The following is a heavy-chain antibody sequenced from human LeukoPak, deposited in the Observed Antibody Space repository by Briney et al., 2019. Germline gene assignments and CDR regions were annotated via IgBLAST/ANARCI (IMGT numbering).Heavy chain of an antibody. D-gene: IGHD6-13*01. CDR3: TRVGSIAAAGTPDY. CDR1: GFIFSDYY. CDR2: ISGSGSDT. V-gene: IGHV3-11*06. J-gene: IGHJ4*02. Sequence: GGSLRLSCAASGFIFSDYYMTWIRQAPGKGLEWLSYISGSGSDTNYADSVKGRFTTSRDNAKNSLYLQMNSLRAEDTAVYYCTRVGSIAAAGTPDYWGQGTLVTVSS.